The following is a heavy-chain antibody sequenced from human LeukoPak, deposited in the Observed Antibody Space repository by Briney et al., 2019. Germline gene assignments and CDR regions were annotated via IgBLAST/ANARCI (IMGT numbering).Heavy chain of an antibody. Sequence: GGSLTLSCTASGFTFSSYWMTWVRQTPEKGLEWVANIRQDGGKKDYVASVKGRFTTSRDNAKNSLYLQMNSLRAEDTAVYYCARYYYASAFDYWGQGTLVTVSS. J-gene: IGHJ4*02. V-gene: IGHV3-7*01. D-gene: IGHD3-10*01. CDR3: ARYYYASAFDY. CDR1: GFTFSSYW. CDR2: IRQDGGKK.